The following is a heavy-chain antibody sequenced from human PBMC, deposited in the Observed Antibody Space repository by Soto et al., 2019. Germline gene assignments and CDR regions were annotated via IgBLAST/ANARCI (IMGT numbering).Heavy chain of an antibody. CDR1: GSQLNGHG. V-gene: IGHV1-3*04. CDR2: INTAASNT. D-gene: IGHD3-16*01. CDR3: AREERFGRSHSNDY. J-gene: IGHJ4*01. Sequence: VQVKVCGKAPGSQLNGHGIHWVRQAPGQSLEWMGWINTAASNTKYSQKFQGRVTITRDTSAATAHMELSGLIAEDTALYYWAREERFGRSHSNDYWG.